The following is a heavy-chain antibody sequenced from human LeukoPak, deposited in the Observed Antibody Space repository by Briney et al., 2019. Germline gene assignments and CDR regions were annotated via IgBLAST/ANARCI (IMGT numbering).Heavy chain of an antibody. D-gene: IGHD3-10*01. J-gene: IGHJ6*02. Sequence: PSETLSLTCTVSGGSINNYYWSWTRQSPGKGLEWIGYIYYTGSTYYNPSLKSRVTMSVDTSKNQFSLHLSSVTAADTAVYYCARETADASGSNYFYSGMDVWGQGTTVTVPS. CDR1: GGSINNYY. V-gene: IGHV4-59*01. CDR2: IYYTGST. CDR3: ARETADASGSNYFYSGMDV.